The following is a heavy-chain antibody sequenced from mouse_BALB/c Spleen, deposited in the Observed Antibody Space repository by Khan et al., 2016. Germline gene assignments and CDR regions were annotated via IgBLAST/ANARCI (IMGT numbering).Heavy chain of an antibody. J-gene: IGHJ4*01. CDR3: TRSADGNQPYYAMDY. D-gene: IGHD2-1*01. CDR2: IHPSDSES. V-gene: IGHV1-61*01. Sequence: QVQLQQPGTELVRPGASVKLSCKASGYSFTRYWMNWVKQRPGQGLEWIGMIHPSDSESRLNQKFKDKATLTVDNSSSIAYMQLSSPTSEDSAVYNCTRSADGNQPYYAMDYCGQGTSVTVSS. CDR1: GYSFTRYW.